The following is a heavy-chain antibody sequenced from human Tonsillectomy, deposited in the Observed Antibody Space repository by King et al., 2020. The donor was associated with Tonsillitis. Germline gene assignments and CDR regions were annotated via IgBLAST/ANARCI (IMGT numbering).Heavy chain of an antibody. CDR1: GFTFSNYW. D-gene: IGHD3-22*01. CDR2: MKGDGSKT. J-gene: IGHJ3*02. V-gene: IGHV3-7*01. Sequence: VQLVESGGGLVQPGGSLRLSCVASGFTFSNYWMTWVRQAPGKGLEWVANMKGDGSKTSSVDSVTGRFTISRDNAKNSLYLQINSLRAEDTAMYYCTRDRNYCASGICYDVFDIRGQGTMVTVSS. CDR3: TRDRNYCASGICYDVFDI.